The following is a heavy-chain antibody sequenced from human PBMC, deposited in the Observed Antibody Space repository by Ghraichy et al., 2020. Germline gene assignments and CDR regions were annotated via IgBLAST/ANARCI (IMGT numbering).Heavy chain of an antibody. CDR1: GFTFSSYS. V-gene: IGHV3-21*01. CDR3: ARDKGEAWFGELSAD. D-gene: IGHD3-10*01. J-gene: IGHJ4*02. CDR2: ISSSSSYI. Sequence: GESLNISCAASGFTFSSYSMNWVRQAPGKGLEWVSSISSSSSYIYYADSVKGQFTISRDNAKNSLYLQMNSLRAEDTAVYYCARDKGEAWFGELSADWGQGTLVTVSS.